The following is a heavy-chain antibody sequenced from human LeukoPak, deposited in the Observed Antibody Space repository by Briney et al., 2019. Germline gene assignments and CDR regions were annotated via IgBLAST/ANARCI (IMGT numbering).Heavy chain of an antibody. CDR2: INGDRSIT. CDR3: ARSIVGAALDS. J-gene: IGHJ4*02. CDR1: GFTFSSYW. V-gene: IGHV3-74*01. Sequence: GGSLRLSCAASGFTFSSYWMHWVRQAPGKGLLWVSRINGDRSITSTADSVKGRFTISRDNAKNTLYLQLNSLRAEDTAVYYCARSIVGAALDSWGQGTLVTVSS. D-gene: IGHD1-26*01.